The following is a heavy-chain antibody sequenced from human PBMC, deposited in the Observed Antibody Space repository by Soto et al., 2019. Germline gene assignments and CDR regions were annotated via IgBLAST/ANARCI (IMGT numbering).Heavy chain of an antibody. CDR2: MYHSGST. J-gene: IGHJ4*02. CDR1: GDSMSSSNW. CDR3: ARVPDY. V-gene: IGHV4-4*02. Sequence: SETLSLTCTVSGDSMSSSNWWNWVRQPPGKGLEWIGYMYHSGSTYYNPSLKSRVTISIDRSKNQFSLKLSSVTAADTAVYYCARVPDYWGQGTLVTVSS. D-gene: IGHD2-2*01.